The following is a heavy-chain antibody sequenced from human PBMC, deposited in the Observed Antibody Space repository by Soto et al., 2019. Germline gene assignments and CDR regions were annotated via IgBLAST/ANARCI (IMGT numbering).Heavy chain of an antibody. CDR2: IIPILGIA. Sequence: GASVKVSCKASGGTFSSYTISWVRQAPGQGLEWMGRIIPILGIANYAQKFQGRVTITADKSTSTAYMELSSLRSEDTAVYYCASPGRGLTGYSKPARFDYWGQGTLVTVSS. CDR1: GGTFSSYT. D-gene: IGHD3-9*01. J-gene: IGHJ4*02. CDR3: ASPGRGLTGYSKPARFDY. V-gene: IGHV1-69*02.